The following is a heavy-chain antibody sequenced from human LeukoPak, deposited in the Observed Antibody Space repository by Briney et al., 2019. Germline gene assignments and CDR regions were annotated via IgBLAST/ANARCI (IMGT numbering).Heavy chain of an antibody. J-gene: IGHJ3*02. Sequence: GSSVKVSCKASGGTFSSYAISWVRQAPGQGLEWMGGIIPIFGTANYAQKFQGRVTITADESTSTAYMELSSLRSEDTAVYYCARGRTAKPETPIDAFDIWGQGTMVTVSS. CDR2: IIPIFGTA. CDR1: GGTFSSYA. D-gene: IGHD1-14*01. CDR3: ARGRTAKPETPIDAFDI. V-gene: IGHV1-69*01.